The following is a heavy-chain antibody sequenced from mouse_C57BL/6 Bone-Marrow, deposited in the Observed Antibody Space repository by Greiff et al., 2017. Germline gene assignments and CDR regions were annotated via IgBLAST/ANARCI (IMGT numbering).Heavy chain of an antibody. CDR2: IYPGDGDT. V-gene: IGHV1-82*01. CDR1: GYAFSSSW. CDR3: AREAPYWYFDV. J-gene: IGHJ1*03. Sequence: VQLVESGPELVKPGASVKISCKASGYAFSSSWMNWVKQRPGKGLEWIGRIYPGDGDTNYNGKFKGKATLTADKSSSTAYMQLSSLTSEDSAVYFCAREAPYWYFDVWGTGTTVTVSS.